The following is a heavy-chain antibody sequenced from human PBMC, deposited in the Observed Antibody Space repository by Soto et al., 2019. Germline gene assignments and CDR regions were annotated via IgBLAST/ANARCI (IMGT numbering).Heavy chain of an antibody. D-gene: IGHD3-22*01. Sequence: GASVKVSCKASGYTFTSYGISWVRQAPGQGLEWMGWISAYNGNTNYAQKLQGRVTMTTDTSTSTAYMELRSLRSDDTAVYYCASAYYYDSSGYFLHRPYYYYGMDVWGQGTTVTVSS. CDR2: ISAYNGNT. V-gene: IGHV1-18*01. CDR3: ASAYYYDSSGYFLHRPYYYYGMDV. J-gene: IGHJ6*02. CDR1: GYTFTSYG.